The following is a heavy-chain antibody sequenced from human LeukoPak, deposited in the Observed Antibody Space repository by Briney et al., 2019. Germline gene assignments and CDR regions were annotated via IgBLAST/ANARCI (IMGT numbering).Heavy chain of an antibody. CDR2: IYTSGST. J-gene: IGHJ4*02. Sequence: SETLSLTXTVSGGSISSGSYYWSWIRQPAGKGLEWIGRIYTSGSTNYNPSLKSRVTISVDTSKNQFSLKLSSVTAADTAVYYCASFNVDTGFVDYWGQGTLVTVSS. V-gene: IGHV4-61*02. CDR1: GGSISSGSYY. CDR3: ASFNVDTGFVDY. D-gene: IGHD5-18*01.